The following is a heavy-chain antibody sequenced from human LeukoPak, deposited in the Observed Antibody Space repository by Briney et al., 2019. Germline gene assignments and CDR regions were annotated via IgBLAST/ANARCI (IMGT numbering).Heavy chain of an antibody. CDR2: IGTAGDT. CDR1: GFTFSSYD. V-gene: IGHV3-13*01. CDR3: ARGMADYYDSSGYGFDY. J-gene: IGHJ4*02. D-gene: IGHD3-22*01. Sequence: GGSLRLSCAASGFTFSSYDMHWVRQATGKGLGWVSAIGTAGDTYYPGSVKGRFTITRENAKNSLYLQMNSLRAGDTAVYYCARGMADYYDSSGYGFDYWGQGTLVTVSS.